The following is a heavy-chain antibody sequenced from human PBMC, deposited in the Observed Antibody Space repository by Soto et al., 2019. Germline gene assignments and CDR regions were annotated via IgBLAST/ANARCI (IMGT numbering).Heavy chain of an antibody. CDR2: FYYSGST. D-gene: IGHD6-25*01. Sequence: PGGSLRLSCAASGFTFSSYAVSWVRQAPGKGLEWIGSFYYSGSTYYNVSLKSRVTIFGDTSKNQFSLRLTSVTAADTALYYCARQYSSAWPRLEASFDPWGQGTQVTVSS. CDR3: ARQYSSAWPRLEASFDP. J-gene: IGHJ5*02. CDR1: GFTFSSYA. V-gene: IGHV4-59*05.